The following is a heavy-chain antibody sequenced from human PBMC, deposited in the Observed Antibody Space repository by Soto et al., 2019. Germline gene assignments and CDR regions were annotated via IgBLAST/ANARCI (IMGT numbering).Heavy chain of an antibody. D-gene: IGHD2-2*01. J-gene: IGHJ6*02. Sequence: GASVKVSCKASGYTFTGYYMHWVRQAPGQGLEWMGWINPNSGGTNYAQKFQGRVTMTRDTSISTAYMELSRLRSDDTTVYYCAREIVNIVVVPAASYYYYYGMDVWGQGTTVTVSS. CDR3: AREIVNIVVVPAASYYYYYGMDV. V-gene: IGHV1-2*02. CDR1: GYTFTGYY. CDR2: INPNSGGT.